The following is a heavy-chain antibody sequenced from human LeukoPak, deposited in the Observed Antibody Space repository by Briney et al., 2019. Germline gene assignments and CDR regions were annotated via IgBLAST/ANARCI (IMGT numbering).Heavy chain of an antibody. CDR3: ARDWSRGFDY. CDR2: ISSSSSYI. J-gene: IGHJ4*02. D-gene: IGHD3-16*01. CDR1: GFTFSSYS. V-gene: IGHV3-21*01. Sequence: EGSLRLSCAASGFTFSSYSMNWVRQAPGKGLEWVSSISSSSSYICYADSVKGRFTISRDNAKNSLYLQMNSLRAEDTAVYYCARDWSRGFDYWGQGTLVTVSS.